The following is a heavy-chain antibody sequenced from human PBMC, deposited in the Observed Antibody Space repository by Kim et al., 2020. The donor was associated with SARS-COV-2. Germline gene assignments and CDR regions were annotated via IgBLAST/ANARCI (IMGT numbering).Heavy chain of an antibody. CDR2: IYPGDSDT. CDR3: ARLTMVRGARFDP. V-gene: IGHV5-51*01. CDR1: GYSFTSYW. Sequence: GESLKISRKGSGYSFTSYWIGWVRQMPGKGLEWMGIIYPGDSDTRYSPSFQGQVTISADKSISTAYLQWSSLKASDTAMYYCARLTMVRGARFDPWGQGTLVTVSS. D-gene: IGHD3-10*01. J-gene: IGHJ5*02.